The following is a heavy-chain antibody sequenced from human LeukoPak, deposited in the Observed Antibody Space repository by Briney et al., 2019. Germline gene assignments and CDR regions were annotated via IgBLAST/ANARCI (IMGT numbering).Heavy chain of an antibody. D-gene: IGHD3-22*01. J-gene: IGHJ4*02. Sequence: GGSLRLSCAASGFTFRNYWITWVRQAPGKGLEWVANIKQGGSEKHYVDSVKGRFTISRDDATNSLYLQMNSLRAEDTAVYYCAKEGGDSSGYYYHYYFDYWGQGTLVTVSS. V-gene: IGHV3-7*05. CDR1: GFTFRNYW. CDR2: IKQGGSEK. CDR3: AKEGGDSSGYYYHYYFDY.